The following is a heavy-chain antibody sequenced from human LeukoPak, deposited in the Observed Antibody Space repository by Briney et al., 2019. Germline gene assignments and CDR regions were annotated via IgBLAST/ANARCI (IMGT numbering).Heavy chain of an antibody. J-gene: IGHJ4*02. V-gene: IGHV4-39*01. D-gene: IGHD2-2*02. CDR2: IYYSGST. CDR3: ARVVKYLRLPFYYFDY. CDR1: GGSISSSSCY. Sequence: PSETLSLTCTVSGGSISSSSCYWGWIRQPPGKGLEWIGSIYYSGSTYYNPSLKSRVTISVDTSKNQFSLKLSSVTAADTAVYYCARVVKYLRLPFYYFDYWGQGTLVTVSS.